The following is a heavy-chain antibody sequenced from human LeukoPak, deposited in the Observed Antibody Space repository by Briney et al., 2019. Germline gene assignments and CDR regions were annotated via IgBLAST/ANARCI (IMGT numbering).Heavy chain of an antibody. J-gene: IGHJ3*02. Sequence: PSETLSLTCAVSGGSISSSNWWSWVRQPPGKGLEWIGEIYHSGSTNYNPSLKSRVTISVDKSKNQFSLKLSSVTAADTAVYYCARDVRNDYGDYVAAFDIWGQGTMVTVSS. D-gene: IGHD4-17*01. V-gene: IGHV4-4*02. CDR2: IYHSGST. CDR3: ARDVRNDYGDYVAAFDI. CDR1: GGSISSSNW.